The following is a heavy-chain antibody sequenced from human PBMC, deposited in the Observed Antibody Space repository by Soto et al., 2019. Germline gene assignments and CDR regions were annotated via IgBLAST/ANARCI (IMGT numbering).Heavy chain of an antibody. D-gene: IGHD3-22*01. V-gene: IGHV1-69*01. J-gene: IGHJ3*02. CDR3: ARRFIQVNGGYHDSFDI. CDR1: GGTFRNYA. CDR2: VIPIFGTT. Sequence: QVQLVQSGAEVKKPGSSVKVSCKASGGTFRNYAFRWVRQAPGQGLEWMGEVIPIFGTTPYAQKFQGRVTITAVESTNTAYMELSSLRSEDTAVYYCARRFIQVNGGYHDSFDIWGQGTMVTVSS.